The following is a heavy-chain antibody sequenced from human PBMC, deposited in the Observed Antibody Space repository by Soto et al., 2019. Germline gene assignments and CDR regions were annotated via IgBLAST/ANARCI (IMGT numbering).Heavy chain of an antibody. D-gene: IGHD3-16*01. CDR2: IHHSGNT. CDR1: GGYISGSNW. CDR3: SRGRDPHKGGRT. Sequence: SETLCLTCAVAGGYISGSNWWSWVRQPPGKGLEWIGEIHHSGNTDYNPSLRSRVTISVDTSKNQFSLKLTSVTAADTAVYFCSRGRDPHKGGRTWGQGTLVTVSS. V-gene: IGHV4-4*02. J-gene: IGHJ5*02.